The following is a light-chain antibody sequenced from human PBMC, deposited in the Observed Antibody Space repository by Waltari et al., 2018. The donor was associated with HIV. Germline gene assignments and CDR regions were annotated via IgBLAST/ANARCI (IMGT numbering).Light chain of an antibody. J-gene: IGLJ2*01. CDR2: DVK. CDR3: NSYTTSSTPVL. CDR1: SSDVSFYKY. V-gene: IGLV2-14*03. Sequence: QSALTQPASVSGSLGQSITISCTGTSSDVSFYKYVSWYQLHPGKAPTLIIYDVKPRPAGVSNRFSGSKSGDTASLTLSGLQAEDDADYYCNSYTTSSTPVLFGGGTKLTVL.